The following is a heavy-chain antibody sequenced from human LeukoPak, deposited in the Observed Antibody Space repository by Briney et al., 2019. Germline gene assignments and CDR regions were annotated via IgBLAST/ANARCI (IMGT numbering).Heavy chain of an antibody. V-gene: IGHV3-30*02. Sequence: GGSLRLSCAASGFTLSSYGMHWVRQAPGKGLEWVAFIRYDGSNKYYADSVKGRFTISRDNAKNSLYLQMNSLRAEDTAVYYCATYMVRGATYYFDYWGQGTLVTVSS. CDR2: IRYDGSNK. J-gene: IGHJ4*02. D-gene: IGHD3-10*01. CDR1: GFTLSSYG. CDR3: ATYMVRGATYYFDY.